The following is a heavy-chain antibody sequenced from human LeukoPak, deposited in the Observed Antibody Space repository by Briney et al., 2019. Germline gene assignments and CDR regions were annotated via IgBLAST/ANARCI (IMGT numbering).Heavy chain of an antibody. Sequence: GESLKISCKGSGYSFTSYWISWVRQMPGKGLEWMGRIDPSDSYTNYSPSFQGHVTISADKSISTAYLQWSSLKASDTAMYYWARRRYSSGRNKNWSAPGGQETLVTVFS. V-gene: IGHV5-10-1*01. J-gene: IGHJ5*02. CDR1: GYSFTSYW. D-gene: IGHD6-25*01. CDR2: IDPSDSYT. CDR3: ARRRYSSGRNKNWSAP.